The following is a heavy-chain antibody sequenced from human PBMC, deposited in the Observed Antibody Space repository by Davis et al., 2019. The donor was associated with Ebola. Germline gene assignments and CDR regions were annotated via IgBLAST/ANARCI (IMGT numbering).Heavy chain of an antibody. J-gene: IGHJ6*02. D-gene: IGHD3-3*01. Sequence: GGSLRLSCAASGFTFSSYWMSWVRQAPGKGLEWVSVIYSGGSTYYADSVKGRFTISRDNAKNSLYLQMNSLRAEDTAVYYCARDQTLYYDFWSGYPVTYGMDVWGQGTTVTVSS. CDR3: ARDQTLYYDFWSGYPVTYGMDV. V-gene: IGHV3-66*01. CDR1: GFTFSSYW. CDR2: IYSGGST.